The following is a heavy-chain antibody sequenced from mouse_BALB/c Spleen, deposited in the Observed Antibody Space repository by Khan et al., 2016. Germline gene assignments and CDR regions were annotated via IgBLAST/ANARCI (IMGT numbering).Heavy chain of an antibody. CDR2: IWAGGST. D-gene: IGHD2-4*01. Sequence: QVQLKESGPGLVAPSQSLSITCTVSGFSLTSYGVHWVRQPPGKGLEWLGVIWAGGSTNYNSNLMSRLSISKDKSESQVFLKRNSLQTDDTAMYYCASIYYDYEGLAYWGQGTLVTVSA. J-gene: IGHJ3*01. V-gene: IGHV2-9*02. CDR3: ASIYYDYEGLAY. CDR1: GFSLTSYG.